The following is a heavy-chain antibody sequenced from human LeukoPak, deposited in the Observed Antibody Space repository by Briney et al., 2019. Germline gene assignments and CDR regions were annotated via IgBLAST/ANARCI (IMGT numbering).Heavy chain of an antibody. CDR1: GGSISSGGYY. V-gene: IGHV4-31*03. J-gene: IGHJ4*02. Sequence: SQTLSLTCTVAGGSISSGGYYWSWIRQHPGKGLEWIGYIYYSGSTYYNPSLKSRVTISVDTSKNQFSLKLSSVTAADTAVYYCARDWGGGGSFDYWGQGTLVTVSS. CDR2: IYYSGST. CDR3: ARDWGGGGSFDY. D-gene: IGHD3-10*01.